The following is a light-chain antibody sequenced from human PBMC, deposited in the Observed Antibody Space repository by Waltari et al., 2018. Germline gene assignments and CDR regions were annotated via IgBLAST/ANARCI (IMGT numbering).Light chain of an antibody. V-gene: IGKV3-11*01. Sequence: EIVLTQSPATLSLSPGERATLSCRASQSIDSYLAWYLQKPGQAPRLLIFDASTRATGFPARFSGSGFGTDFTLTISSLEPEDFGVYYCQQRSNWPPTFGQGTRLEIK. CDR3: QQRSNWPPT. CDR2: DAS. J-gene: IGKJ5*01. CDR1: QSIDSY.